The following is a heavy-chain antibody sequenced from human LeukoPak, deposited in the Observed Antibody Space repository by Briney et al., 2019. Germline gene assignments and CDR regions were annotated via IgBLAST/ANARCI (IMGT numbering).Heavy chain of an antibody. CDR2: IKQDGSEK. CDR1: GFTFSSYW. J-gene: IGHJ4*02. Sequence: GGSLRLSCAASGFTFSSYWMSWVRQAPGKGLEWVANIKQDGSEKYYVDSVKGRFTISRDNAKNSLYLQMNSLRAEDTAVFYCARGPLTGRWPDMGFDYWGQGTLVTVSS. D-gene: IGHD5-24*01. CDR3: ARGPLTGRWPDMGFDY. V-gene: IGHV3-7*04.